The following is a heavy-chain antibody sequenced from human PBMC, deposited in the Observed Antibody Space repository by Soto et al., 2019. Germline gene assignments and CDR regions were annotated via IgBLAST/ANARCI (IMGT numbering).Heavy chain of an antibody. Sequence: ASVKVSCKASGYTFTGYYMHWVRQAPGQGLEWMGWINPNSGGTNYAQKFQGRVTMTTDTSTSTAYMGLRGLKSDDTAVYYCATTTPLRGAMITNINFDVWGQGTPVTVYS. CDR1: GYTFTGYY. CDR3: ATTTPLRGAMITNINFDV. J-gene: IGHJ4*02. D-gene: IGHD3-10*01. CDR2: INPNSGGT. V-gene: IGHV1-2*02.